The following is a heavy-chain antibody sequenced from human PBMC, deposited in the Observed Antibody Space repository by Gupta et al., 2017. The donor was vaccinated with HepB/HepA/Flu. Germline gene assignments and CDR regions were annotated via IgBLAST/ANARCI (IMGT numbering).Heavy chain of an antibody. Sequence: EVQLMESGGGLVQPGGSLRLSCAASGFTFSSSWLNWVCKAPGKGLEWVANIKPDRSEKYYLDSVKGRFTISRDNAKNSLYLQMNSLRAEDTAVYYCARKESYGMIYNYYYMDVWGKGTTVTVSS. CDR3: ARKESYGMIYNYYYMDV. CDR2: IKPDRSEK. CDR1: GFTFSSSW. D-gene: IGHD2-8*01. J-gene: IGHJ6*03. V-gene: IGHV3-7*01.